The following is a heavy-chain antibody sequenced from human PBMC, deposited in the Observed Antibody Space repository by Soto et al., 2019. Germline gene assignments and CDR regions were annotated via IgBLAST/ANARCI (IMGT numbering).Heavy chain of an antibody. CDR2: FDPEDGET. J-gene: IGHJ4*02. CDR1: GYTLTELS. V-gene: IGHV1-24*01. Sequence: ASVKVSCKVSGYTLTELSMHWVRQAPGKGLEWMGGFDPEDGETIYAQKFQGRVTMTEDTSTDTAYMELSSLRSEDTAVYYCATNYGDYPGVWYYFDYWGQGTLVTVSS. D-gene: IGHD4-17*01. CDR3: ATNYGDYPGVWYYFDY.